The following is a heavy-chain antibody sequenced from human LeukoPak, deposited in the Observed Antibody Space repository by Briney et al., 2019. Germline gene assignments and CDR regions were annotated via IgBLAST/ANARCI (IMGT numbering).Heavy chain of an antibody. V-gene: IGHV3-48*04. D-gene: IGHD6-19*01. CDR1: GFTFSSYS. CDR3: ARSPTFIAVAGTGFDP. J-gene: IGHJ5*02. CDR2: ISSSSSTI. Sequence: PGGSLRLSCAASGFTFSSYSMNWVRQAPGKGLEWVSYISSSSSTIYYADSVKGRFTISRDNAKNSLYLQMNSLRAEDTAVYYCARSPTFIAVAGTGFDPWGQGTLVTVSS.